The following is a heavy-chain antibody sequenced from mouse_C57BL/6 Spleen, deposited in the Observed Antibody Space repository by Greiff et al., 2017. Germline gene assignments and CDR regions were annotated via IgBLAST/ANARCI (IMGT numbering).Heavy chain of an antibody. V-gene: IGHV1-54*01. CDR3: ARSDYGSSYGAMDY. Sequence: LEESGAELVRPGTSVKVSCKASGYAFTNYLIEWVKQRPGQGLEWIGVINPGSGGTNYNEKFKGKATLTADKSSSTAYMQLSSLTSEDSAVYFCARSDYGSSYGAMDYWGQGTSVTVSS. CDR1: GYAFTNYL. CDR2: INPGSGGT. D-gene: IGHD1-1*01. J-gene: IGHJ4*01.